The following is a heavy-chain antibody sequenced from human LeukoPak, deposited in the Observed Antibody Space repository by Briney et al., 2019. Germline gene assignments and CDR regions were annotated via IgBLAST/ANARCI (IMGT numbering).Heavy chain of an antibody. J-gene: IGHJ4*02. V-gene: IGHV4-39*01. D-gene: IGHD6-13*01. CDR1: GGSISSSSYY. CDR2: FYYSGST. Sequence: PSETLSLTCTVSGGSISSSSYYWGWIRQPPGKGLEWLGSFYYSGSTYYKPSLKSRVTISVDTSKNQFSLKLSSVTAADTAVYYCARLVVSSWYHEVLLGRDYWGQGTLVTVSS. CDR3: ARLVVSSWYHEVLLGRDY.